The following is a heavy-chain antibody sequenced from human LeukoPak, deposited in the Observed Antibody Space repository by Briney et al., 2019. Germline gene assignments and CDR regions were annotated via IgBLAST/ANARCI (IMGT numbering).Heavy chain of an antibody. J-gene: IGHJ4*02. Sequence: GGSLRLSCAASGVTFSIYWVHWVRQAPGKGLVWVSSINSDGSSTSYADSVKGRFTISRDNAKHTLYQQMNTLRAEDTAVYYCASLDYWGQGTPVTVSS. V-gene: IGHV3-74*01. CDR2: INSDGSST. CDR1: GVTFSIYW. CDR3: ASLDY.